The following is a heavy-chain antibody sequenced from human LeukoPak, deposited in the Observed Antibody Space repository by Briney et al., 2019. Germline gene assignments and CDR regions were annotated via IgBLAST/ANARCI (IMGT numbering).Heavy chain of an antibody. Sequence: SETLSLTCAVYDGSFSGYYWSWIRQPPGKGLEWIGEINHSGSTNYNPSLKSRVTISLDTSKSQFSLKVRYVTAADTAVYYCARHKEGFMVRGIITKKERAYNWFDPWGQGTLVTVSS. CDR1: DGSFSGYY. J-gene: IGHJ5*02. D-gene: IGHD3-10*01. CDR2: INHSGST. CDR3: ARHKEGFMVRGIITKKERAYNWFDP. V-gene: IGHV4-34*01.